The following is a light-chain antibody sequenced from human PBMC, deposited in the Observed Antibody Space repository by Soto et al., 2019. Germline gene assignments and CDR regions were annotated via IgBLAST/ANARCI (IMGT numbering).Light chain of an antibody. CDR2: WNV. CDR3: AAWDNSLSGVV. Sequence: QSVLTQPPSVSGALGQRVTISCTGSTSNIGAGFDVHWYQQFPGTAPKLLIQWNVQRPSGVPDRFSGSKSGPSASLVISGLRSEDEADYYCAAWDNSLSGVVFGGGTKVT. V-gene: IGLV1-40*01. J-gene: IGLJ2*01. CDR1: TSNIGAGFD.